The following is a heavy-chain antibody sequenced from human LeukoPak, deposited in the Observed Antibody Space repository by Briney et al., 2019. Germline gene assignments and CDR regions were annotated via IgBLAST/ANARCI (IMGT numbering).Heavy chain of an antibody. CDR2: ISAYNGNT. CDR3: ARDRRVTTDYGMDV. D-gene: IGHD4-17*01. CDR1: GYTFTSYA. V-gene: IGHV1-18*01. Sequence: VASVKVSCKASGYTFTSYAMHWVRQAPGQGLEWMGWISAYNGNTNYAQKLQGRVTMTTDTSTSTAYMELRSLRSDDTAVYYCARDRRVTTDYGMDVWGQGTTVTVSS. J-gene: IGHJ6*02.